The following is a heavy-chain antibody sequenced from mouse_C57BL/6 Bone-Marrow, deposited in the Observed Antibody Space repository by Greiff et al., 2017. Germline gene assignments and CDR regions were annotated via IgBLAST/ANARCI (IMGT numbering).Heavy chain of an antibody. Sequence: EVQLVESGGGLVKPGGSLKLSCAASGFTFSDYGMHWVRQAPEKGLEWVAYISSGSSTIYYADTVKGRFTISRDNAKNTLFLQMTSLRSEDTAMYYCARSCLWLRFYAMDYWGQGTSVTVSS. CDR3: ARSCLWLRFYAMDY. J-gene: IGHJ4*01. CDR2: ISSGSSTI. V-gene: IGHV5-17*01. CDR1: GFTFSDYG. D-gene: IGHD2-2*01.